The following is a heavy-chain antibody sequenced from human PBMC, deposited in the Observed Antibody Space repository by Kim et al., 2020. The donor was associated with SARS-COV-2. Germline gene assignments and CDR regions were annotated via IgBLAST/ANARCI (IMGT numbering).Heavy chain of an antibody. J-gene: IGHJ4*02. CDR3: PKTFGVVVAATRRYFDY. CDR1: GFTFSSYA. D-gene: IGHD2-15*01. Sequence: GGSLRLSCAASGFTFSSYAMSWVRQAPGKGLEWVSAISGSGGSTYYADSAKGRFTISQDNSKNTLYLQMNSLRAEDTAVYYCPKTFGVVVAATRRYFDYWGQGTLVTVSS. V-gene: IGHV3-23*01. CDR2: ISGSGGST.